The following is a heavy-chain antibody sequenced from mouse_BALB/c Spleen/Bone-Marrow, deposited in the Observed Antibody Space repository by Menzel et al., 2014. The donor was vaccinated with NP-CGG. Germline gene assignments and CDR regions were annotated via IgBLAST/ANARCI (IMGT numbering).Heavy chain of an antibody. V-gene: IGHV5-6*01. CDR3: ARRDGGPMDY. CDR2: ISRGGSYT. J-gene: IGHJ4*01. CDR1: GFTFSNYG. D-gene: IGHD2-3*01. Sequence: EVQVVESGGDLVKPGGSLKLSCAASGFTFSNYGMSWVRQTPDKRLEWVATISRGGSYTYYPDSVKGRFTISRDNAKNTLYLQMSSLKSEDTAMYYCARRDGGPMDYWGQGTSVTVSS.